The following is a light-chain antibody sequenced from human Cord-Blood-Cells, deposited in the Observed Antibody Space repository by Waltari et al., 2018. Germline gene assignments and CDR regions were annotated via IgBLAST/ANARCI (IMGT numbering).Light chain of an antibody. CDR2: DAS. V-gene: IGKV1-33*01. Sequence: DIQMTPSPSSLSASVGHRVTITCQASQDISNYLNWYQQKPGKAPKLLIYDASNLETGVPSRFSGSGSGTDFTLTISRLQPEDIATYYCQEYDNLPLTFGGGTKVEIK. J-gene: IGKJ4*01. CDR3: QEYDNLPLT. CDR1: QDISNY.